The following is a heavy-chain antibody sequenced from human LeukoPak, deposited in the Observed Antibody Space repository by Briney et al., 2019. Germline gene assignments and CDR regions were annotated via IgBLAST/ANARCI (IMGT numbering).Heavy chain of an antibody. D-gene: IGHD3-10*01. V-gene: IGHV3-48*03. J-gene: IGHJ4*02. Sequence: GGSLRLSCAASGFTFSSYEMNWVRQAPGKGLEWVSYISSSGSIIYYADSVKGRFTISRDNAKNSLYLQMNSLRAEDTAVYYCARGGLVGDDWGQGTLATVSS. CDR3: ARGGLVGDD. CDR1: GFTFSSYE. CDR2: ISSSGSII.